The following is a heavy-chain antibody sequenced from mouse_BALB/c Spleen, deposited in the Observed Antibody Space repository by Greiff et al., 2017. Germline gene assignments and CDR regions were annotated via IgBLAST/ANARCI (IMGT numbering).Heavy chain of an antibody. Sequence: EVQLKQSGPELVKPGASVKISCTTSGYTFTEYTMHWVQQSPGKSLEWIGGINPKNGGTSYNQKFKGKATLTVDKSSSTAYMELRSLTSEDSAVYYCARWLLRTNDAMDYWGQGTSVTVSS. J-gene: IGHJ4*01. CDR1: GYTFTEYT. CDR3: ARWLLRTNDAMDY. D-gene: IGHD2-3*01. V-gene: IGHV1-26*01. CDR2: INPKNGGT.